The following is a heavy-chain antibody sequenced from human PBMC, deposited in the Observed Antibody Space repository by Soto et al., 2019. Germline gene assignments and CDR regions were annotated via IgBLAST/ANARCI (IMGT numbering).Heavy chain of an antibody. D-gene: IGHD5-18*01. J-gene: IGHJ6*02. V-gene: IGHV1-69*13. CDR1: GGTFGSYA. CDR2: IIPIFGTA. CDR3: ARDVDTAMVDYYGMDV. Sequence: GASVEVSCKASGGTFGSYASRWVRQAPGQGLEWMGGIIPIFGTANYAQKFQGRVTITADESTSTAYMELSSLRSEDTAVYYCARDVDTAMVDYYGMDVWGQGTTVTVSS.